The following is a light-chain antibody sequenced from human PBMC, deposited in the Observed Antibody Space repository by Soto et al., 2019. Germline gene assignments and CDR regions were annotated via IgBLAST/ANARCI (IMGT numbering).Light chain of an antibody. CDR1: SSDVGGYNY. CDR2: DVS. J-gene: IGLJ2*01. V-gene: IGLV2-14*01. Sequence: QSALTQPASVSGSPGQSITISCTGTSSDVGGYNYVSWYQQHPGKAPKLMIYDVSNRPSGVSNRFSGSKSGNTASLTISGPQAEDEAEYYYNSYTSSSTLVVFGGGTKLTVL. CDR3: NSYTSSSTLVV.